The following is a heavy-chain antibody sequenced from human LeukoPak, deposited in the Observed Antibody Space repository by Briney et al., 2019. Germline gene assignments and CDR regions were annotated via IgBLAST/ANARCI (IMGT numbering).Heavy chain of an antibody. CDR1: GFTFSSYA. CDR3: ARSKQDYYDSTMVKYYFDY. CDR2: ISGSGGST. D-gene: IGHD3-22*01. V-gene: IGHV3-23*01. Sequence: GGSLRLSCAASGFTFSSYAMSWVRQAPGKGLEWVSAISGSGGSTYYADSVKGRFTISRDNSKNTLYLQMNSLRAEDTAVYYCARSKQDYYDSTMVKYYFDYWGQGTLVTVSS. J-gene: IGHJ4*02.